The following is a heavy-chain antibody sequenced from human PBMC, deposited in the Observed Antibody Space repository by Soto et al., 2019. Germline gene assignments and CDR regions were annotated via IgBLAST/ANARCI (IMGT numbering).Heavy chain of an antibody. Sequence: ASVKVSCKVSGYTLTELSMHWVRQAPGKGLEWMGGFDPEDGETIYAQKFQGRVTMTEDTSTDTAYMELSSLRSEDTAVYYCATDATIFGVVIPNWFDPWGQGTLVTVSS. J-gene: IGHJ5*02. CDR2: FDPEDGET. CDR1: GYTLTELS. V-gene: IGHV1-24*01. CDR3: ATDATIFGVVIPNWFDP. D-gene: IGHD3-3*01.